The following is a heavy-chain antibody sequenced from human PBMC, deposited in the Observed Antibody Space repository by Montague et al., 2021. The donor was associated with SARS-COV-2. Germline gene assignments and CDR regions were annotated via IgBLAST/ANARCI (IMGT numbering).Heavy chain of an antibody. J-gene: IGHJ4*02. CDR1: GFTFSSYD. CDR3: ASRAPTRIVLMVYAIGGYFDY. CDR2: ISSSGSTI. V-gene: IGHV3-48*03. Sequence: SLRLSCAASGFTFSSYDINWVRQAPGKGLEWVSYISSSGSTIYYADSVKGRFTISRDSAKNSLYLQMNSLRAEDTAVYYCASRAPTRIVLMVYAIGGYFDYWGQGTLVTVSS. D-gene: IGHD2-8*01.